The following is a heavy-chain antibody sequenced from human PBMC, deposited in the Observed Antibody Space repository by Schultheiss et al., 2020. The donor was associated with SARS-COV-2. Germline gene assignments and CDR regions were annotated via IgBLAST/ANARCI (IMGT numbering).Heavy chain of an antibody. CDR1: GYTLTELS. V-gene: IGHV1-24*01. J-gene: IGHJ4*02. Sequence: ASVKVSCKVSGYTLTELSMHWVRQAPGKGLEWMGGFDPEDGETIYAQKFQGRVTITTDTSTSTAYMELRSLRSDDTAVYYCARANGDYPRDWGQGTLVTVSS. CDR2: FDPEDGET. D-gene: IGHD4-17*01. CDR3: ARANGDYPRD.